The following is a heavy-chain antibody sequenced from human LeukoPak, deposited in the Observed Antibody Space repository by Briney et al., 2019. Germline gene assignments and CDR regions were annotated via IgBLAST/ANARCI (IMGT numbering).Heavy chain of an antibody. V-gene: IGHV3-11*01. CDR1: GFTFSDYY. D-gene: IGHD5-18*01. CDR2: ITTGGRTM. Sequence: GGSLRLSCAASGFTFSDYYMSWIRQAPGKGLEWVSYITTGGRTMYYADSVKGRFTISGDNAKNSPYLQTNSLRAEDTAVYYCARIHRSNWFDPWGQGTLVTVSS. J-gene: IGHJ5*02. CDR3: ARIHRSNWFDP.